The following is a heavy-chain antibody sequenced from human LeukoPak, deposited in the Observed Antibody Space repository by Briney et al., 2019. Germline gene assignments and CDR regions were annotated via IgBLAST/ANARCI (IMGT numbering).Heavy chain of an antibody. J-gene: IGHJ4*02. D-gene: IGHD3-10*01. V-gene: IGHV3-30*18. CDR3: AKPYYYGSRSYMDY. Sequence: GGSLRLSCAASGFTFSSYGMHWVRQAPGKGLERVAVISYDGSNTYYADSVKGRFTISRDNSQNMLYLQMNSLRAEDTAVYYCAKPYYYGSRSYMDYWGQGTLVTVSS. CDR2: ISYDGSNT. CDR1: GFTFSSYG.